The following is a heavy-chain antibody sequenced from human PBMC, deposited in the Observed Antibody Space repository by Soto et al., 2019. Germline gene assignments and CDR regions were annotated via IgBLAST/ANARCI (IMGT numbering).Heavy chain of an antibody. Sequence: PGESLKISCKGSGYSFTSYWISWVRQMPGKGLEWMGRIDPSDSYTNYSPSFQGHVTISADKSISTAYLQWSSLKASDTAMYYCARRRVYSSSSSYYYYGMDVWGQGTTVTVSS. D-gene: IGHD6-6*01. CDR1: GYSFTSYW. CDR2: IDPSDSYT. V-gene: IGHV5-10-1*01. CDR3: ARRRVYSSSSSYYYYGMDV. J-gene: IGHJ6*02.